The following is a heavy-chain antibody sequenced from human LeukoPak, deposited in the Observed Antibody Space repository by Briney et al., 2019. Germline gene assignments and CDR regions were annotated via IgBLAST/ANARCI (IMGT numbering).Heavy chain of an antibody. CDR3: YGGNAEQ. CDR2: VNTDGSST. D-gene: IGHD4/OR15-4a*01. J-gene: IGHJ1*01. CDR1: GFTFSSYW. Sequence: GGSLRLSCAASGFTFSSYWMHWGRQAPGKGLVWVSGVNTDGSSTNYADSVKGRFTISRDNAKNTLYLQMNSLRVEDMAVYYCYGGNAEQWGQSTLVTVSS. V-gene: IGHV3-74*01.